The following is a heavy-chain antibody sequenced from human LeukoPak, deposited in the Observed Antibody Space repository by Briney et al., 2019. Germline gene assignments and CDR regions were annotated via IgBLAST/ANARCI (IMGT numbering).Heavy chain of an antibody. D-gene: IGHD1-14*01. Sequence: VASVKVSCKASGYTFTSYDINWVRQATGQGLEWMGWMNPNTGNAGYAQKFQDRVTITWDASISTAYMELSSLRSEDTAVYYCASASSSSITSGYFDYWGQGTLVTVSS. CDR1: GYTFTSYD. CDR2: MNPNTGNA. J-gene: IGHJ4*02. CDR3: ASASSSSITSGYFDY. V-gene: IGHV1-8*01.